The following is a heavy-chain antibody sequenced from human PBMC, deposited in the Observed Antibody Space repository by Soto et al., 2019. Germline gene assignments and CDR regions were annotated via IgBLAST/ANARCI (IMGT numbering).Heavy chain of an antibody. J-gene: IGHJ4*02. D-gene: IGHD3-9*01. CDR2: VYYSGNT. Sequence: SETLSLTCTVSGGSVSSSSYYWGWVRQPPGKGLEWIGSVYYSGNTYYNPSLESRVTISVDKSKNQFSLRLNSVTAADSAVYFCARLEGLATISYYFDFWGQGAQVTVSS. CDR3: ARLEGLATISYYFDF. CDR1: GGSVSSSSYY. V-gene: IGHV4-39*01.